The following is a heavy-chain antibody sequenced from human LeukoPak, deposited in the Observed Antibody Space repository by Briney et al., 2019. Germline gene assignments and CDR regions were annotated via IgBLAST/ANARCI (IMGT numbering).Heavy chain of an antibody. CDR3: ARDGDTAMVQYNWFDP. CDR1: GGSISSSSYY. CDR2: IYTSGST. Sequence: SETLSLTCTVSGGSISSSSYYWSWIRQPAGKGLEWIGRIYTSGSTNYNPSLKSRVTMSVDTPKNQFSLKLSSVTAADTAVYYCARDGDTAMVQYNWFDPWGQGTLVTVSS. V-gene: IGHV4-61*02. D-gene: IGHD5-18*01. J-gene: IGHJ5*02.